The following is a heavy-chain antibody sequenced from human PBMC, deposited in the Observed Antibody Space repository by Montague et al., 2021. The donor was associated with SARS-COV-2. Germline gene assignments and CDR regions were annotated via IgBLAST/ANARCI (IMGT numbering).Heavy chain of an antibody. J-gene: IGHJ4*02. CDR2: IHSGASYA. CDR3: AKGVGQKSSAVDY. D-gene: IGHD1-26*01. CDR1: GFTFSSHD. V-gene: IGHV3-23*03. Sequence: SLRLSCAASGFTFSSHDMTWVRQAPGKVLEWVSIIHSGASYASXXXSXXGRFTVSRDNSKNTLYLQMNSLRAEDTAVYYCAKGVGQKSSAVDYWGQGTQVTVSS.